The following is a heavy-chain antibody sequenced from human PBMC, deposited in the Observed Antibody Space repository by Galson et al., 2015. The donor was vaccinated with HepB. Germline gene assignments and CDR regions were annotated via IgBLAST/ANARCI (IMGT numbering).Heavy chain of an antibody. CDR2: INPNSGGT. J-gene: IGHJ4*02. D-gene: IGHD5-18*01. CDR1: GYTFTSYA. Sequence: SVKVSCKASGYTFTSYAMHWVRQAPGQGLEWMGWINPNSGGTNYAQKFQGRVTMTRDTSISTAYMELSRLRSDDTAVYYCARARGYSYALDYWGQGTLVTVSS. CDR3: ARARGYSYALDY. V-gene: IGHV1-2*02.